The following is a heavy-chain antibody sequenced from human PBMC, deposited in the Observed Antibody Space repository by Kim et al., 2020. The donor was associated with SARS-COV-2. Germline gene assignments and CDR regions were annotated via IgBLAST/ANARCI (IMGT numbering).Heavy chain of an antibody. CDR1: GGSISSSSYY. V-gene: IGHV4-39*07. CDR3: AREDLGSFDY. Sequence: SETLSLTCTVSGGSISSSSYYWGWIRQPPGKGLEWIGSIYYSGSTYYNPSLKSRVTISVDTSKNQFSLKLSSVTAADTTVYYCAREDLGSFDYWGQGTLVTVSS. CDR2: IYYSGST. J-gene: IGHJ4*02.